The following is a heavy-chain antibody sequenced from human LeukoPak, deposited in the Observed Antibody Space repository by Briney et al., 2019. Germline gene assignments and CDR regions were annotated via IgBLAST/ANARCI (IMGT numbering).Heavy chain of an antibody. J-gene: IGHJ4*02. Sequence: GASVKLSCKASGGTFSNYAISWVRQAPGQGLEWMGGIIPIFGTRNYAQKFQGRVTVTADESTSTAYMELSSLRSDDTAVYYCARHHRAYNWNGPPLHFFDHWGQGTLVTVSS. CDR1: GGTFSNYA. D-gene: IGHD1-20*01. CDR3: ARHHRAYNWNGPPLHFFDH. CDR2: IIPIFGTR. V-gene: IGHV1-69*13.